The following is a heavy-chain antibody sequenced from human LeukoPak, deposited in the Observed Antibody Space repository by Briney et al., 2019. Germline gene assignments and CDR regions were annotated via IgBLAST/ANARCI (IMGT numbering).Heavy chain of an antibody. CDR1: GYSFTGYY. J-gene: IGHJ5*02. CDR3: ASRYGSGT. D-gene: IGHD3-10*01. Sequence: APVKVSCKASGYSFTGYYIHWVRQAPGQGLEWMGRINPNSGGTNYAQKFQDRVTMTRDTSISTAYMELSRLRSDDTAVYYCASRYGSGTWGQGTLVTVSS. CDR2: INPNSGGT. V-gene: IGHV1-2*06.